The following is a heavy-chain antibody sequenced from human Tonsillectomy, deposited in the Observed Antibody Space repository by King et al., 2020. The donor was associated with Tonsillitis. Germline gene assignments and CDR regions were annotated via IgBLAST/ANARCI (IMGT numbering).Heavy chain of an antibody. CDR1: GGSISSGGYY. D-gene: IGHD4-23*01. Sequence: QLQESGPGLVKPSQTLSLTCTVSGGSISSGGYYWSWIRQHPGKGLEWIGYIYYSGSTYYNPSLKSRVTISVDTSKNQFSLKLSSVTAADTAVYYCARDENDYGVNSMTDAFDIWGQGTMVTVSS. CDR2: IYYSGST. J-gene: IGHJ3*02. CDR3: ARDENDYGVNSMTDAFDI. V-gene: IGHV4-31*03.